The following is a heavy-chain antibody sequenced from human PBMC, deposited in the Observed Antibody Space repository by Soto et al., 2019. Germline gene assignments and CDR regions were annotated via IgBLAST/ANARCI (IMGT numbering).Heavy chain of an antibody. CDR3: ESCSGSWIRYHFDY. CDR2: SNHSGST. J-gene: IGHJ4*02. V-gene: IGHV4-34*01. CDR1: GGSFSGYY. D-gene: IGHD2-15*01. Sequence: SETLSLTCAVYGGSFSGYYWSWIRQPPGKGLEWIGESNHSGSTNYNPSLKSRVTISVDTSKNQFSLKLSSVTAADTAVYYFESCSGSWIRYHFDYWGQGTLVNVSS.